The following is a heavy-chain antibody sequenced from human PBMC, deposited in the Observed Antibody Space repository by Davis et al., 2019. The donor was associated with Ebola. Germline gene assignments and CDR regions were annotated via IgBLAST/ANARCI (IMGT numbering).Heavy chain of an antibody. CDR2: IIPILGIA. CDR3: ARDPIVVVVAATSYYYYGMDV. Sequence: SVKVSCKASGGTFSSYALSWVRQAPGQGLEWMGRIIPILGIANYAQKFQGRVTITADKSTSTAYMELSSLRSEDTAVYYCARDPIVVVVAATSYYYYGMDVWGQGTTVTVSS. CDR1: GGTFSSYA. V-gene: IGHV1-69*04. D-gene: IGHD2-15*01. J-gene: IGHJ6*02.